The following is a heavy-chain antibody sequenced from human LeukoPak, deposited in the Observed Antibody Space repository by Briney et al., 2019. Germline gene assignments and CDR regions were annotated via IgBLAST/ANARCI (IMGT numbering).Heavy chain of an antibody. CDR3: ARAHLTTVTIHDY. Sequence: ASVKVSCKASGYTFTSYDINWVRQATGQGLEWMGWMNPNSGNTGYAQKFQGRVTMTRNTSISTAYMELSSLRSDDTAVYYCARAHLTTVTIHDYWGQGTLVTVSS. D-gene: IGHD4-17*01. J-gene: IGHJ4*02. V-gene: IGHV1-8*01. CDR1: GYTFTSYD. CDR2: MNPNSGNT.